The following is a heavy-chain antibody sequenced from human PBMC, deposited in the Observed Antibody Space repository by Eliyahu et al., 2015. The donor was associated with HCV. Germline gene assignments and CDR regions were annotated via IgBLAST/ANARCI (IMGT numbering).Heavy chain of an antibody. V-gene: IGHV3-23*01. Sequence: EVQLLESGGGLVQPGGSLRLSCAASGLXXSNWAMXWVRQAPGKGLEWVSGISGSGGSTYSADSVKGRFTISRDNSKNTLYLQMNSLRAEDTAVYYCAEGGIYGDRQDYWGQGTLVTVSS. J-gene: IGHJ4*02. CDR3: AEGGIYGDRQDY. CDR1: GLXXSNWA. CDR2: ISGSGGST. D-gene: IGHD4-17*01.